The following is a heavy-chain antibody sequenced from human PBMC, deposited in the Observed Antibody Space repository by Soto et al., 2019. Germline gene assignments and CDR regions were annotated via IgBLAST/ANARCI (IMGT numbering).Heavy chain of an antibody. V-gene: IGHV4-59*01. J-gene: IGHJ4*02. CDR2: IYYSGST. CDR1: GGCISRYY. CDR3: ASERGSGSYFDY. Sequence: PSENLSLTCTVSGGCISRYYWSWIRQPPGKGLEWIGYIYYSGSTNYNPSLKSRVTISVDTSKNQFSLKLSSVTAADTAVYYCASERGSGSYFDYWGEGTLVTVS. D-gene: IGHD3-10*01.